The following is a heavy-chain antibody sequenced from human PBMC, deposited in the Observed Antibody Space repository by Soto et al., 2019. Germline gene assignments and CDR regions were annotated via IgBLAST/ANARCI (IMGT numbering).Heavy chain of an antibody. D-gene: IGHD2-2*02. Sequence: GASVKVSCKTSGGTFSSYAISWVRQAPGQGLEWMGKIIPIFGTANYAQKFQGRVTITADESTSTAYMELSSLRSEDTALYYCARGLYCTSSSCYNHWFDPWGQGTLVTVSS. CDR3: ARGLYCTSSSCYNHWFDP. CDR2: IIPIFGTA. V-gene: IGHV1-69*13. CDR1: GGTFSSYA. J-gene: IGHJ5*02.